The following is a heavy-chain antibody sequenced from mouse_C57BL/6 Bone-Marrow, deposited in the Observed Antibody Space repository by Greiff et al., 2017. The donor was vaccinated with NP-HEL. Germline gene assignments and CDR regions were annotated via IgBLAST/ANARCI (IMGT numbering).Heavy chain of an antibody. CDR2: ISYDGSN. Sequence: EVQLQQSGPGLVKPSQSLSLTCSVTGYSITSGYYWNWIRRFPGNKLEWVGSISYDGSNNYSPSLKNRISITRDTSKNQFFLKLNSGTAEDTATDYWARAYVNYLDYWGQGTTLTVSS. D-gene: IGHD2-10*02. CDR1: GYSITSGYY. J-gene: IGHJ2*01. CDR3: ARAYVNYLDY. V-gene: IGHV3-6*01.